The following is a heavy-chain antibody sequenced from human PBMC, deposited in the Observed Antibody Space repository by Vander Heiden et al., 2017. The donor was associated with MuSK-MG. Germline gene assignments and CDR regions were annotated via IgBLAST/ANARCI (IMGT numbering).Heavy chain of an antibody. CDR1: GFTFSTYA. J-gene: IGHJ5*02. CDR3: AKSYSTSWYANWFDP. D-gene: IGHD6-13*01. Sequence: EVQLVESGGGLVQPGGSLRLSCAASGFTFSTYAMSWVRQAPGKGLEWVSVIRGSGDSTYYADSVKGRFTISRDNSKNTLYLQMNSLRAEDTAVYYCAKSYSTSWYANWFDPWGQGTLVTVSS. CDR2: IRGSGDST. V-gene: IGHV3-23*04.